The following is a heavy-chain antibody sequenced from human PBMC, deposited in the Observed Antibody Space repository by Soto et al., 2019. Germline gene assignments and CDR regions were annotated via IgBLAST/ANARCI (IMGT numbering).Heavy chain of an antibody. CDR3: AREGVYYDILTGYYIGAKGWFDP. D-gene: IGHD3-9*01. Sequence: ASVKVSCKASGYTFTSYYMHWVRQAPGQGLEWMGIINPSGGSTSYAQKFQGRVTMTRDTSTSTVYMELSSLRSEDAAVYYCAREGVYYDILTGYYIGAKGWFDPWGQGTLVTVSS. CDR1: GYTFTSYY. J-gene: IGHJ5*02. CDR2: INPSGGST. V-gene: IGHV1-46*03.